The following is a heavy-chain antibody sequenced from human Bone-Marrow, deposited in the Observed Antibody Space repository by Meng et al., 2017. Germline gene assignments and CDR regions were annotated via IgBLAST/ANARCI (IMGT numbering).Heavy chain of an antibody. J-gene: IGHJ4*01. Sequence: EVQLVESGGGLVKPGGSLILSCAASGFTFSSYSMNWVRQAPGKGLEWVSSMSSSSSYIYYADSVKGRFTISRDNAKNSLYLQMNSLKTEDTAVYYCSGHVDYWGHGTLVTVSS. CDR3: SGHVDY. CDR2: MSSSSSYI. V-gene: IGHV3-21*03. CDR1: GFTFSSYS.